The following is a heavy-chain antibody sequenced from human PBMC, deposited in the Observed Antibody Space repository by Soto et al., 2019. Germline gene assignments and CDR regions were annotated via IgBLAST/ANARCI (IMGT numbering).Heavy chain of an antibody. Sequence: QVQLVESGGGAVQPGRSLRLSCAASGFTFSSYGMHWVRQAPGKGLEWVAVISYDGSNKYYADSVKGRFTISRDNSKNTLYLQMNSLRAEDTAVYYCAKLSFDYWGQGTLVTVSS. CDR1: GFTFSSYG. CDR2: ISYDGSNK. V-gene: IGHV3-30*18. CDR3: AKLSFDY. J-gene: IGHJ4*02.